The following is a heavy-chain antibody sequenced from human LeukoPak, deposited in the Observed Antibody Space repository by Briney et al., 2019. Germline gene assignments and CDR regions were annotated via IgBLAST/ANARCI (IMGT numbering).Heavy chain of an antibody. J-gene: IGHJ4*02. CDR1: GGTFSSYA. V-gene: IGHV1-69*04. CDR3: ARDHTYNYSFDY. CDR2: IIPILGIA. D-gene: IGHD1-1*01. Sequence: SVKVSCKASGGTFSSYAISWVRQAPGQGHEWMGRIIPILGIANYAQEFQGRVTITADKSTSTAYMELSSLRSEDTAVYYCARDHTYNYSFDYWGREPWSPSPQ.